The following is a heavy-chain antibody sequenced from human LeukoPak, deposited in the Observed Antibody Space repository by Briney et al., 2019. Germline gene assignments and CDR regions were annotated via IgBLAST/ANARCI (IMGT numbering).Heavy chain of an antibody. CDR1: VVTFKLSA. Sequence: GGSLRLSCAASVVTFKLSAMQWVRQAPGKGLECVSAITDSYNTYYGDSVKGRFTISRDNSKKTLYLQMNSLRVDDTALYYCVKGACSSGCSGNHWGQGTRVIVSS. CDR3: VKGACSSGCSGNH. CDR2: ITDSYNT. J-gene: IGHJ5*02. V-gene: IGHV3-23*01. D-gene: IGHD6-19*01.